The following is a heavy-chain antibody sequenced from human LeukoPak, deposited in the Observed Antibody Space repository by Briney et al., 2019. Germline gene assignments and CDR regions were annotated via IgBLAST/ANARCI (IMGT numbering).Heavy chain of an antibody. V-gene: IGHV6-1*01. Sequence: SQTHSLTCAISGDSVSSHIAAWNWIRQSPSRGLEWLGRTYYRSKWYNDYAVSVNTRITINPDTSRNQFSLRLTSVSAADTAFYYCVRRAHVDMPVWGQGTLVTVSS. D-gene: IGHD2-2*01. CDR2: TYYRSKWYN. J-gene: IGHJ3*01. CDR3: VRRAHVDMPV. CDR1: GDSVSSHIAA.